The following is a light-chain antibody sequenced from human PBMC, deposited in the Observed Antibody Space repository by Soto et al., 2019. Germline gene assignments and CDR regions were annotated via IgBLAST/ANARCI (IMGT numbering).Light chain of an antibody. V-gene: IGLV2-14*01. CDR2: DVS. CDR3: SSYTTTSALVV. CDR1: SSDIGGYNF. Sequence: QSALTQPASVSGSPGQSITISCTGTSSDIGGYNFVSWYRQHPGKAPKLIIFDVSDRPSGVSNRFSGSKSGHTASLTISGLQPEDEADYYCSSYTTTSALVVFGGGTKVTVL. J-gene: IGLJ3*02.